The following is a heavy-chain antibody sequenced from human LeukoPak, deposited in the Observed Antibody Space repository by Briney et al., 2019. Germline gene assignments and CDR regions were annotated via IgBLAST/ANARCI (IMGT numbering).Heavy chain of an antibody. CDR1: GGSISSYY. CDR3: ARDRDGYKDAFDI. CDR2: IYYSGST. V-gene: IGHV4-59*01. D-gene: IGHD5-24*01. Sequence: PSETLSLTCTVSGGSISSYYWSWIRQPPGKGLEWIGYIYYSGSTNYNPSLKSRVTISVDTSKNQFSLKLSSVTAADTAVYYCARDRDGYKDAFDIWGQGTMVTVSS. J-gene: IGHJ3*02.